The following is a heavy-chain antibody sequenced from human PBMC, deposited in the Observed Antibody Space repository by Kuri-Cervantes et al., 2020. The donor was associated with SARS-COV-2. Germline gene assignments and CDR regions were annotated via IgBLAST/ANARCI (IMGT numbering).Heavy chain of an antibody. V-gene: IGHV3-33*01. Sequence: GESLKISCAASGFTFSSYGMHWVRQAPGKGLEWVAVIWYDGSNKYYADSGKGRFTISRDKSKNTLYLQMNSLRAEDTAVYYCAREGVVGATSYYYGMDVWGQGTTVTVSS. CDR1: GFTFSSYG. D-gene: IGHD1-26*01. J-gene: IGHJ6*02. CDR2: IWYDGSNK. CDR3: AREGVVGATSYYYGMDV.